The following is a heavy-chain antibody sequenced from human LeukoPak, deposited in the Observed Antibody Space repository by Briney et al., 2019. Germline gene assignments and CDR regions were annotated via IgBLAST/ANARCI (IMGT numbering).Heavy chain of an antibody. CDR2: INPSGGST. D-gene: IGHD4-17*01. CDR3: ARIRSTVTTVDWFDP. CDR1: GYTFTSYY. V-gene: IGHV1-46*01. J-gene: IGHJ5*02. Sequence: ASVKVSCKASGYTFTSYYMHWVRQAPGQGLEWMGIINPSGGSTNYAQKLQGRVTMTTDTSTSTAYMELRSLRSDDTAVYYCARIRSTVTTVDWFDPWGQGTLVTVSS.